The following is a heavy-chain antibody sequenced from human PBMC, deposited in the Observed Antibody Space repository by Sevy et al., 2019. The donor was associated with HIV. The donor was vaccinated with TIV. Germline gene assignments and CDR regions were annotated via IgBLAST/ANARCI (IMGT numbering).Heavy chain of an antibody. J-gene: IGHJ4*02. Sequence: GGSLRLSCAASGFTFSSYEMNWVRQAPGKGLVWVSRMNEDGSVTNHADSVRGRFTISRDNAKNTLYLQMNSLRVEDTAVYYCVKDFGGPTDYWGQGTLVTVSS. CDR2: MNEDGSVT. CDR1: GFTFSSYE. D-gene: IGHD3-16*01. V-gene: IGHV3-74*01. CDR3: VKDFGGPTDY.